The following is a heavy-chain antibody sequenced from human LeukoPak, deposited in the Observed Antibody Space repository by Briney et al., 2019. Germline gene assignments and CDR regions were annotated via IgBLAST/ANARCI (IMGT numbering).Heavy chain of an antibody. CDR3: TTVTYYYGSGSYFAIDS. CDR2: IKSKSDGGTI. J-gene: IGHJ4*03. CDR1: GFTFSNAW. V-gene: IGHV3-15*01. Sequence: WGSLRLSCAASGFTFSNAWMTWVRQAPGKGLEWVGRIKSKSDGGTIDYAAPVKGSFTITRDDSKNTLYLQMNSPKTEDTAVYYCTTVTYYYGSGSYFAIDSWGHGTLGTVSS. D-gene: IGHD3-10*01.